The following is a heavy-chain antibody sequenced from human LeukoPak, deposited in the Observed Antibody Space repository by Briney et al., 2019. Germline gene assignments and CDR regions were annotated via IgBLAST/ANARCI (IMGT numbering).Heavy chain of an antibody. CDR3: ARAYFTVTSPFDD. Sequence: GGSLRLSCAASGFTFSDYYMSWIRQAPGKGLEWVSYISSSGSTIYYADSVKGRFTISRDNAKNSLYLQMNSLRAEDTAVYYCARAYFTVTSPFDDWGQGTLVTVSS. J-gene: IGHJ4*02. D-gene: IGHD4-17*01. CDR2: ISSSGSTI. V-gene: IGHV3-11*01. CDR1: GFTFSDYY.